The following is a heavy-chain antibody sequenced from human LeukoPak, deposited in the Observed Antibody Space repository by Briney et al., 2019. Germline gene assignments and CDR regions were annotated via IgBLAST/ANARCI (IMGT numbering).Heavy chain of an antibody. D-gene: IGHD4-11*01. Sequence: ASVKVSCKASGYTFTSYDINWVRQATGQGLEWMGWMNPNSGNTGYAQKFQGRVIMTRNTPISTAYMELSSLRSEDTAVYYCARSEDYTADAFDIWGQGTMVTVSS. J-gene: IGHJ3*02. CDR1: GYTFTSYD. CDR2: MNPNSGNT. V-gene: IGHV1-8*01. CDR3: ARSEDYTADAFDI.